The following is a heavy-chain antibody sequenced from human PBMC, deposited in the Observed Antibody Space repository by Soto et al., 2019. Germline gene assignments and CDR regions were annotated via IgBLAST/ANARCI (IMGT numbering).Heavy chain of an antibody. J-gene: IGHJ4*02. CDR3: AKKFDYGDYPFYFDY. Sequence: EVQLVESGGGLIQPGRSLRLSCTPSEFTFPDYGVSWFRQAPGKGLEWLGFIRSRPYGGTTEYAASVEGRFTISRDNSEGIAYLQMNSLKTEDTAVYYCAKKFDYGDYPFYFDYWGQGTLVTVSS. D-gene: IGHD4-17*01. CDR1: EFTFPDYG. V-gene: IGHV3-49*03. CDR2: IRSRPYGGTT.